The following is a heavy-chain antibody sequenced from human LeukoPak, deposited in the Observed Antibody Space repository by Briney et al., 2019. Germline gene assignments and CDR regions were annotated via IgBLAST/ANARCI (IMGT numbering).Heavy chain of an antibody. V-gene: IGHV3-23*01. D-gene: IGHD3-22*01. CDR3: AKRGVVIRVILVGFHKEAYYFDS. Sequence: GGSLRLSCAVSGITLSNYGMSWVRQAPGRGLEWVAGISDSGGGTNYADSVKGRFTISRDNPKNTLYLQMNSLRAEDTAVYFCAKRGVVIRVILVGFHKEAYYFDSWGQGTLVTVSS. J-gene: IGHJ4*02. CDR2: ISDSGGGT. CDR1: GITLSNYG.